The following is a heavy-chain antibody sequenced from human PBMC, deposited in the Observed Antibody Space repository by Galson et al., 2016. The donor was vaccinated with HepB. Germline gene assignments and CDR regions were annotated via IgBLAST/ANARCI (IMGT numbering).Heavy chain of an antibody. Sequence: LRLSCAASGFTFSSYWMTWVRQVPGKGLEWLAQIKEDGSEKYYVDSLRGRFTISRDNAKNSLYLQMNSLRAEDTGIYYCVTRGGENNWGQGALVTVSS. D-gene: IGHD2/OR15-2a*01. CDR2: IKEDGSEK. CDR1: GFTFSSYW. V-gene: IGHV3-7*03. J-gene: IGHJ4*02. CDR3: VTRGGENN.